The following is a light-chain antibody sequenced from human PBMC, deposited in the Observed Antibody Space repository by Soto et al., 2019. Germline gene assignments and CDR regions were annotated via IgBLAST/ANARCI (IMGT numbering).Light chain of an antibody. Sequence: QSALTKPASVSGSPGQSIAISCTGVRTDVDGYDYVSWYQQHPGQAPQLIIYEVYNRPSGVSHRFSGSKSGDTASLTISGLQAEDEADYYCTSYTSSTPFYVFGTGTKVTVL. CDR3: TSYTSSTPFYV. CDR1: RTDVDGYDY. V-gene: IGLV2-14*03. J-gene: IGLJ1*01. CDR2: EVY.